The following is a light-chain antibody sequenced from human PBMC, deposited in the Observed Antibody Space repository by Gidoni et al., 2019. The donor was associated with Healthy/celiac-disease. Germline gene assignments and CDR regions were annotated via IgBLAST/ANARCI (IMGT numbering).Light chain of an antibody. CDR2: GTS. CDR3: QSYDSSLSGSVV. J-gene: IGLJ2*01. V-gene: IGLV1-40*01. CDR1: SSNIGAGYD. Sequence: QSVLPQPPSLSGAPGQRVPISCPGSSSNIGAGYDVHWYQPLPGPAPKPLIYGTSNRPSGVPDRFSGSKSGTSASLAITGLQAEDEADYYCQSYDSSLSGSVVFGGGTKLTVL.